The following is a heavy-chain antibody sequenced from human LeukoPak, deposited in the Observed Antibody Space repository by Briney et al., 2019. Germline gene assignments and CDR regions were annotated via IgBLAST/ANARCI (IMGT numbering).Heavy chain of an antibody. Sequence: HPGGSLRLSCAASGFTFSSYWMHWVRQAPGKGLVWVSRINSDGRSTSYADSVKGRFTISRDNAKNTLYLQMNSLRAEDTAVYYCARDSDDSSGYLDYWGQGTLVTVSS. D-gene: IGHD3-22*01. V-gene: IGHV3-74*01. J-gene: IGHJ4*02. CDR2: INSDGRST. CDR3: ARDSDDSSGYLDY. CDR1: GFTFSSYW.